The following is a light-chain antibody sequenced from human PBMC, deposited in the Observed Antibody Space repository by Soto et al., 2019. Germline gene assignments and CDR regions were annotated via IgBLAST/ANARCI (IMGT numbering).Light chain of an antibody. J-gene: IGKJ1*01. V-gene: IGKV3-11*01. CDR1: QSVNTY. CDR3: QQRSSWPLT. Sequence: EIVLTQSPATLSLSPGERVSLSCRASQSVNTYFAWYQQKPGQAPRLLIYDASSRATGTPARFSGSGSGTDFPLTISSLEPEDFAIYYCQQRSSWPLTFGHGTRVEI. CDR2: DAS.